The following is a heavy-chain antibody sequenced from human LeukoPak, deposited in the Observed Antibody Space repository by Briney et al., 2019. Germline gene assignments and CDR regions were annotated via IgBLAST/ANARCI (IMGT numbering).Heavy chain of an antibody. CDR2: INHSGST. D-gene: IGHD3-22*01. CDR1: GGSFSGYY. V-gene: IGHV4-34*01. Sequence: SETLSLTCAVYGGSFSGYYWSWIRQPPGKGLEWIGEINHSGSTNYNPSLKSRVTISVDTSKNQFSLKLSSVTAADTAVYFCARNRQWLLADYWGQGTVVTVSS. CDR3: ARNRQWLLADY. J-gene: IGHJ4*02.